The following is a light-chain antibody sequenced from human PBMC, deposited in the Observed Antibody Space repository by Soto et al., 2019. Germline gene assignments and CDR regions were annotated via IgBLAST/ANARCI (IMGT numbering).Light chain of an antibody. CDR1: QSVTSRY. J-gene: IGKJ2*02. CDR3: QQYGSSPPWT. Sequence: EIVLTQSPGTLSLSPGERATLSCRASQSVTSRYLAWYQQKPGQAPRLLIYGASSRATGIPDRFSGSGSGTGFTLSISRLEPEDVAVYYCQQYGSSPPWTFGQGTKLEIK. CDR2: GAS. V-gene: IGKV3-20*01.